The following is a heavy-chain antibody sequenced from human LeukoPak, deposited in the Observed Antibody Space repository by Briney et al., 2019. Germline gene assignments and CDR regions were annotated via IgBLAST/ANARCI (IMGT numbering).Heavy chain of an antibody. Sequence: SETLSLTCTVSGGSISSYYWSWTRQPPGKGLEWIGNIYDSGNTNYNPSLKSRVTISGDMSKNQFSLRLSSVTAADTAVYYCARTMIGHDAFDIWGQGTMVTVSS. V-gene: IGHV4-59*01. CDR3: ARTMIGHDAFDI. CDR1: GGSISSYY. D-gene: IGHD3-22*01. CDR2: IYDSGNT. J-gene: IGHJ3*02.